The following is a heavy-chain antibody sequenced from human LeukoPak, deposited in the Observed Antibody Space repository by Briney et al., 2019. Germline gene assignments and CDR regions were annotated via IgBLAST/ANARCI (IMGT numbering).Heavy chain of an antibody. J-gene: IGHJ1*01. D-gene: IGHD3-22*01. V-gene: IGHV3-21*01. Sequence: GGSLRLFCAASGFTFSSYSMNWVRQAPEKGLEWVSSIISSSSYIYYAGSVKGRFTISRDNAKNSLYLQMNSLRAEDTAVYYCARDYYYDGSGYYSGFFQHWGQGTLVTVSS. CDR3: ARDYYYDGSGYYSGFFQH. CDR1: GFTFSSYS. CDR2: IISSSSYI.